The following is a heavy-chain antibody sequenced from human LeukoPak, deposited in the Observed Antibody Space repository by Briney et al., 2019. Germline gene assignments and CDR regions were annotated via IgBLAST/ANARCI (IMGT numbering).Heavy chain of an antibody. Sequence: SQTLSLTCTVSSGSISSGGYYWSWIRQHPGKGLEWIGYIYYSGSTYYNPTLKSRVTISVDTSKNQFSLKLSSVTAADTAVYYCARGPGIGQPLDYWGQGTLVTVSS. CDR1: SGSISSGGYY. V-gene: IGHV4-31*03. J-gene: IGHJ4*02. CDR2: IYYSGST. CDR3: ARGPGIGQPLDY. D-gene: IGHD3-10*01.